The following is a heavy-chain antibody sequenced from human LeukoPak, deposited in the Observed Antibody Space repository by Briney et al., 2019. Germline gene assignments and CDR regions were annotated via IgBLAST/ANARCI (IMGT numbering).Heavy chain of an antibody. V-gene: IGHV3-23*01. Sequence: GGPLRLSCAASGFTFSSYAMSWVRQAPGKGLEWVSAISGSGGSTYYADSVKGRFTISRDNSKNTLHLQMNSLRAEDTAVYYCAKRLTVPTRYYWGQGTLVTVSS. CDR3: AKRLTVPTRYY. CDR1: GFTFSSYA. CDR2: ISGSGGST. J-gene: IGHJ4*02. D-gene: IGHD4-17*01.